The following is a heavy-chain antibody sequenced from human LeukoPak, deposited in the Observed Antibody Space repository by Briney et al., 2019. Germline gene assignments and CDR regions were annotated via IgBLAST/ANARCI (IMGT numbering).Heavy chain of an antibody. Sequence: GGSLRLSCAASGFTFSDYYMSWLRQAPGKGLEWVSYISSSGSTIYYADSVKGRFTISRDNAKNSLYLQMNSLRAEDTAVYYCARDSQLAQLPPDYWGQGTLVTVSS. CDR1: GFTFSDYY. J-gene: IGHJ4*02. CDR2: ISSSGSTI. V-gene: IGHV3-11*01. CDR3: ARDSQLAQLPPDY. D-gene: IGHD2-2*01.